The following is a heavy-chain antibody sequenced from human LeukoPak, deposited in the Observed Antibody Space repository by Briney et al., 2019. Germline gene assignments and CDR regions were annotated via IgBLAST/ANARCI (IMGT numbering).Heavy chain of an antibody. CDR1: GGSISSGGYY. CDR2: TYYTGSA. D-gene: IGHD5-12*01. V-gene: IGHV4-31*03. J-gene: IGHJ3*02. Sequence: SETLSLTCTVSGGSISSGGYYWSWIRQHLGKGLEWIGYTYYTGSAYYNPSLKSRLTILLDTSKSQFSLELSSVTAADTAVYCCARGSNSGPDAFDIWGQGTMVTVFS. CDR3: ARGSNSGPDAFDI.